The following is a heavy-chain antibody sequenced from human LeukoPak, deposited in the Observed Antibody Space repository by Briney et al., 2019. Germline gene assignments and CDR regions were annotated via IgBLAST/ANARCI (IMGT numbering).Heavy chain of an antibody. V-gene: IGHV4-4*07. CDR2: IYTSGNT. CDR3: ARGYNYGYCDY. D-gene: IGHD5-18*01. J-gene: IGHJ4*02. Sequence: SETLSLTCTVSGGSISGYYWTWIRQPAGKGLEWIGRIYTSGNTNYNPSLQSRVTMSVDTSNYQFPLKLSSVTAVDTAVYYCARGYNYGYCDYWGQGTLVTVSS. CDR1: GGSISGYY.